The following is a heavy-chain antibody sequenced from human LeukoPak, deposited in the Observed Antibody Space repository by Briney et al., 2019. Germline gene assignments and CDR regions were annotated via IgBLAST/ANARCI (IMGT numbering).Heavy chain of an antibody. CDR1: GGSISSYY. Sequence: SETLSLTCTVSGGSISSYYWSWIRQLAGKGLEWIGRIYTSGSTNYNPSLKSRVTISVDKSKNQFSLKLSSVTAADTAVYYCARGCPQSTPNYYDSSGYYGRLTSYWYFDLWGRGTLVTVS. J-gene: IGHJ2*01. V-gene: IGHV4-4*07. D-gene: IGHD3-22*01. CDR2: IYTSGST. CDR3: ARGCPQSTPNYYDSSGYYGRLTSYWYFDL.